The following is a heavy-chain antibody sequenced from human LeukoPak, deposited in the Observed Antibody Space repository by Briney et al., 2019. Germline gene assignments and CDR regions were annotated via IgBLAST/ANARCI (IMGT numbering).Heavy chain of an antibody. CDR3: ATYYDSSGYRFDY. CDR1: GGSISSSNW. Sequence: SETLSLTCAVSGGSISSSNWWSWVRQSPGKGLEWIGEINHSGSTNYSPSLKSRVTMSVDKSKNQFSLKLTSVTAADTAVYYCATYYDSSGYRFDYWSQGTLVTVSS. D-gene: IGHD3-22*01. CDR2: INHSGST. J-gene: IGHJ4*02. V-gene: IGHV4-4*02.